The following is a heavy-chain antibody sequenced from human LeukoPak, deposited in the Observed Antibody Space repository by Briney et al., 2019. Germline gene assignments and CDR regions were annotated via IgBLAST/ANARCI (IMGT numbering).Heavy chain of an antibody. CDR1: GFTFSSYA. CDR3: ARRVGGFDI. Sequence: PGGSLRLSCAGSGFTFSSYAVHWVRQAPGKGLEWVSAIGSGGATYYTDSVKGRFTISRDNAKNSLCLQMNSLRAEDMAVYFCARRVGGFDIWGRGTMVTVSS. D-gene: IGHD1-26*01. J-gene: IGHJ3*02. CDR2: IGSGGAT. V-gene: IGHV3/OR16-10*02.